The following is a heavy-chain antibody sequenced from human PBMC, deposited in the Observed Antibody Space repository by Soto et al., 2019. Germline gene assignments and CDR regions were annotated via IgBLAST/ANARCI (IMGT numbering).Heavy chain of an antibody. CDR1: GDSMNTNNW. Sequence: PSATLSLTCAVFGDSMNTNNWWSWVHQTPGKGLEWIGEIHHNGDTTYTPSLKSRVTMSLDKSKYHFSLSLTSVTAADTAVYYCARTRQSCTTSRCHDVYFDFWGRGTLVPVSS. J-gene: IGHJ4*02. CDR3: ARTRQSCTTSRCHDVYFDF. D-gene: IGHD2-8*01. CDR2: IHHNGDT. V-gene: IGHV4-4*02.